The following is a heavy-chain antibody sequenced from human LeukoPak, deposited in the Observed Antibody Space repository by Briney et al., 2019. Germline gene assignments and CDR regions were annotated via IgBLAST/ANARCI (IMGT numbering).Heavy chain of an antibody. CDR3: ARGYYDILTGYYTKDAFDI. J-gene: IGHJ3*02. Sequence: GGSLRLSCAASGFTFSTNAMSWVRQAPGKGLEWVSAISGRTGSTYYSDSAKGRFTISRDNSKSTLYLQMDSLRAEDTAVYYCARGYYDILTGYYTKDAFDIWGQGTMVTVSS. CDR2: ISGRTGST. V-gene: IGHV3-23*01. CDR1: GFTFSTNA. D-gene: IGHD3-9*01.